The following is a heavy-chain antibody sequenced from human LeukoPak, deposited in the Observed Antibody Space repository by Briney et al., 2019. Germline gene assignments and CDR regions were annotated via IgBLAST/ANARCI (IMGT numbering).Heavy chain of an antibody. J-gene: IGHJ4*02. CDR3: ARGSTVVKHLDY. Sequence: SETLSLTCTVFGGSISSSSYYWGWIRQPPGKGLEWIGSIYYSGSTYYNPSLKSRVTISVDTSKNQFSLKLSSVTAADTAVYYCARGSTVVKHLDYWGQGTLVTVSS. CDR1: GGSISSSSYY. CDR2: IYYSGST. D-gene: IGHD4-23*01. V-gene: IGHV4-39*07.